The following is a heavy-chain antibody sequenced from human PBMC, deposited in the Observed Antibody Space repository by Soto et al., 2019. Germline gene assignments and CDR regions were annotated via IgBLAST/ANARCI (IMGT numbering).Heavy chain of an antibody. CDR3: AREPEGY. V-gene: IGHV3-30-3*01. CDR1: GFTFSSYA. CDR2: ISYDGSNK. Sequence: QVQLVESGGGVVQPGRSLRLSCAASGFTFSSYAMHWVRQAPGKGLEWVAVISYDGSNKYYADSVKGRFTISRDNSKNTLYLQMNSLRAEDKAVYYCAREPEGYWGQGTLVTVSS. J-gene: IGHJ4*02.